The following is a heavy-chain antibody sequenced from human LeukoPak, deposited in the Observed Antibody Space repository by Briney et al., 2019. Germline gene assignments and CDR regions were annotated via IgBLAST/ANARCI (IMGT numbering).Heavy chain of an antibody. Sequence: PGGSLRLSCAASGFTVSSNYMSWVRQAPGKGLEGVSVIYSGGSTYYADSVKGRFTISRDNSKNTLYLQMNSLGAEDTAVYYCARYVTTYYDILTGAGVFDYWGQGTLVTVSS. D-gene: IGHD3-9*01. CDR1: GFTVSSNY. J-gene: IGHJ4*02. CDR2: IYSGGST. V-gene: IGHV3-66*02. CDR3: ARYVTTYYDILTGAGVFDY.